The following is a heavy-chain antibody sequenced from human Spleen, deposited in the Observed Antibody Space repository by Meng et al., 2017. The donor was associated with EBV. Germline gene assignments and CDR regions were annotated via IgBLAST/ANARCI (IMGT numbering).Heavy chain of an antibody. D-gene: IGHD6-13*01. J-gene: IGHJ4*02. CDR1: GGSISSSNW. Sequence: QAQLQESGPGLVTPSGTLALTCVVSGGSISSSNWWSWVRQPPGKGLEWIGEIYHTESTNYNPSLKSRVTISLDKSKNQFSLKLSSMTAADTAVYYCARVAAGDFSSSWTYLDSWGQGTLVTVSS. CDR3: ARVAAGDFSSSWTYLDS. V-gene: IGHV4-4*02. CDR2: IYHTEST.